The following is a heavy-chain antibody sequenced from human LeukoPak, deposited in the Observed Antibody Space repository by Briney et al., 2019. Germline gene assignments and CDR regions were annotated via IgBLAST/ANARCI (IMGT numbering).Heavy chain of an antibody. D-gene: IGHD6-13*01. CDR1: GFTFVSYA. CDR3: AKGPREAAISNYFDS. Sequence: PGGSLRLSCAASGFTFVSYAMNWGRQAPGKAPEWVASISGGGISTYYADSVSGRFIISRDYSNNMLFLQMHNLRDADTAMYYCAKGPREAAISNYFDSWGQGTLVTVSS. V-gene: IGHV3-23*01. CDR2: ISGGGIST. J-gene: IGHJ4*02.